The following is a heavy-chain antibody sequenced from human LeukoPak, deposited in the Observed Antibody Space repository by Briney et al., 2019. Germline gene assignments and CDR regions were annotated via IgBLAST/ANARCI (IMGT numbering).Heavy chain of an antibody. D-gene: IGHD6-13*01. V-gene: IGHV4-34*01. J-gene: IGHJ4*02. Sequence: PSETLSLTSAVYGGSFSGYYWSWIRQPPGKGLEWIGEINHSGSTNYNPSLKSRVTISVDTSKNQFSLKLSSVTAADTAVYYCATHQARYSSSWYPYFDYWGQGTLVTVSS. CDR2: INHSGST. CDR1: GGSFSGYY. CDR3: ATHQARYSSSWYPYFDY.